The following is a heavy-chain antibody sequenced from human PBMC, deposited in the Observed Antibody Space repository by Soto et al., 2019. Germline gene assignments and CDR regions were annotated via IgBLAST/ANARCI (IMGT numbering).Heavy chain of an antibody. J-gene: IGHJ4*02. CDR2: IIPIFGTA. D-gene: IGHD3-22*01. Sequence: ASVKVSCKASGGTFSSYAISWVRQAPGQGLEWMGGIIPIFGTANYAQKFQGRVTITADESTSTAYMELSSLRSEDTAVYYCARDKVWHDSPRPLGYWGQGTLVTVSS. CDR1: GGTFSSYA. CDR3: ARDKVWHDSPRPLGY. V-gene: IGHV1-69*13.